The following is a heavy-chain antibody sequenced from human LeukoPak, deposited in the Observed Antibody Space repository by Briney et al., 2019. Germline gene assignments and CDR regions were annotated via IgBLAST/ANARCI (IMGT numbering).Heavy chain of an antibody. CDR2: ISSSSSTI. CDR3: AREGLYGSGIH. Sequence: PSGGSLRLSCAASGFTFSSYSMNWVRQAPGKGLEWVSYISSSSSTIYYADSVKGRFTISRDNAKNSLYLQMNSLRAEDTAVYYCAREGLYGSGIHWGQGTLVTVSS. V-gene: IGHV3-48*01. D-gene: IGHD3-10*01. CDR1: GFTFSSYS. J-gene: IGHJ4*02.